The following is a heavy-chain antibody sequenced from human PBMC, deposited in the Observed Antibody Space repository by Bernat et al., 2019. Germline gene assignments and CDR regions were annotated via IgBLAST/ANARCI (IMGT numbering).Heavy chain of an antibody. Sequence: VQLVESGGGLVQPGGSLRLSCAASGFTFSSYGMHWVRQAPVKGLAWVAVISYDGSNKYYADSVKGRFTISRDNSKNTLYLQMNSLRAEDTAVYYCAKVRIEHWGNDAFDIWGQGTMVTVSS. D-gene: IGHD3-16*01. J-gene: IGHJ3*02. V-gene: IGHV3-30*18. CDR1: GFTFSSYG. CDR3: AKVRIEHWGNDAFDI. CDR2: ISYDGSNK.